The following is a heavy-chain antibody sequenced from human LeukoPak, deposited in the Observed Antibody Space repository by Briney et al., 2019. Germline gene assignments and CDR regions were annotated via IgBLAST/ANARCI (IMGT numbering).Heavy chain of an antibody. J-gene: IGHJ4*02. Sequence: QPGGSPRLSCAASGFTVSSNYMSWVRQAPGKGLEWVSVIYSGGSTYYADSVKGRFTISRDNSKNTLYLQMNSLRAEDTAVYYCARDMSPFWSGVSVWGQGTLVTVSS. CDR2: IYSGGST. D-gene: IGHD3-3*01. CDR1: GFTVSSNY. CDR3: ARDMSPFWSGVSV. V-gene: IGHV3-53*01.